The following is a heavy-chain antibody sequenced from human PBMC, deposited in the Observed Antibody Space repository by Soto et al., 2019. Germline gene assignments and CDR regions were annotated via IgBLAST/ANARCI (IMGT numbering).Heavy chain of an antibody. J-gene: IGHJ5*02. CDR3: ARQGREYSSASGWFDP. CDR2: IYYSGST. V-gene: IGHV4-39*01. D-gene: IGHD6-6*01. CDR1: GGSISSSSYY. Sequence: SETLSLTCTVSGGSISSSSYYWGWIRQPPGKGLEWIGSIYYSGSTYYNPSLKSRVTISVDTSKNQFSLKLSSVTAADTAVYYCARQGREYSSASGWFDPWGQGTLVTVSS.